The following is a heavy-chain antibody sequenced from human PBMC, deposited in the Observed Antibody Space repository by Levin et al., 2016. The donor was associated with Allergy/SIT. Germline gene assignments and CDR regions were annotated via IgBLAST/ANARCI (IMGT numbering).Heavy chain of an antibody. D-gene: IGHD1-26*01. V-gene: IGHV3-23*01. Sequence: GGSLRLSCAASGFTFSSYAMSWVRQAPGKGLEWVSAISGSGGSTYYADSVKGRFTISRDNSKNTLYLQLNSLRAEDTAVYYCAKARQALVGSYSHRLYYYGMDVWGQGTTVTVSS. CDR3: AKARQALVGSYSHRLYYYGMDV. J-gene: IGHJ6*02. CDR1: GFTFSSYA. CDR2: ISGSGGST.